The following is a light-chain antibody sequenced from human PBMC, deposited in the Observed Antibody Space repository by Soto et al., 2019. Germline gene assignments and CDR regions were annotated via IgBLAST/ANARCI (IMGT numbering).Light chain of an antibody. V-gene: IGKV1-5*01. CDR2: DAS. J-gene: IGKJ1*01. CDR3: QQYNTYSPERT. CDR1: QSISSW. Sequence: DIQMTQSPSTLSASVGDRVTITCRASQSISSWLAWYQQKPGKAPKLLIYDASSLESGVPSRFSGSGSGTEFTLTISSLQPDDSATYYCQQYNTYSPERTFGQGTKVDIK.